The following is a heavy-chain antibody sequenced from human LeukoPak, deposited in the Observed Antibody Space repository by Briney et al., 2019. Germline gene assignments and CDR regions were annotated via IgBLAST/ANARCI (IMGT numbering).Heavy chain of an antibody. CDR2: IYTSGST. CDR1: GGSISSYY. D-gene: IGHD3-9*01. J-gene: IGHJ4*02. CDR3: ARSDILTGYYEGYFDY. V-gene: IGHV4-4*07. Sequence: HSETLSLTCTVSGGSISSYYWSWIRQPAGKGLEWIGRIYTSGSTNYNPSLKSRVTMSVDTSKNQFSLKLSSVTAADTAVYYCARSDILTGYYEGYFDYWGQGTLVTVSS.